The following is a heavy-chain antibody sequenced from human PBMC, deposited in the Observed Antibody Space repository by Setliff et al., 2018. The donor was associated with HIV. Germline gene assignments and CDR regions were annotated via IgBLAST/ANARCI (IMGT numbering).Heavy chain of an antibody. Sequence: PSETLSLTCTVSGGSISSSGYYWGWIRQPPGKGLEWVASIHYTGRTYYNPSLKSRVSTSADTSKNHFSLKLTSVTAADTAVYYCARGAYRFDSWGQGNLVTVSS. J-gene: IGHJ5*01. D-gene: IGHD2-2*01. CDR3: ARGAYRFDS. V-gene: IGHV4-39*02. CDR2: IHYTGRT. CDR1: GGSISSSGYY.